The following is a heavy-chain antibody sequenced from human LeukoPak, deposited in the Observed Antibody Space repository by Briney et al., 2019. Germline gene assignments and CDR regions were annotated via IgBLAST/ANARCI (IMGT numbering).Heavy chain of an antibody. Sequence: GGSLRLSCAASGFTFSSYGMHWVRQAPGEGLEWVAVIWYDGSNKYYADSVKGRFTISRDNAKNTLYLQMNSLRAEDTAVYYCARFTLSTGSGWFDPWGQGTLVTVSS. J-gene: IGHJ5*02. V-gene: IGHV3-33*01. CDR3: ARFTLSTGSGWFDP. CDR1: GFTFSSYG. D-gene: IGHD1-1*01. CDR2: IWYDGSNK.